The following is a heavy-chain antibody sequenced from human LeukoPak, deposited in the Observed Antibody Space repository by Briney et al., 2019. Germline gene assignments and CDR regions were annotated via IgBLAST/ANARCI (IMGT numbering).Heavy chain of an antibody. Sequence: GGSLRLSCAASGFTFSYYYMSWIRQVPGKGLEWVSYISSSNSYTNYADSVKGRFTISRDNAKNSLYLQMNSLRAEDTAVYYCACGGIFTAYYQYFDYWGQGTLVTVSS. CDR2: ISSSNSYT. CDR3: ACGGIFTAYYQYFDY. CDR1: GFTFSYYY. V-gene: IGHV3-11*03. J-gene: IGHJ4*02. D-gene: IGHD3-9*01.